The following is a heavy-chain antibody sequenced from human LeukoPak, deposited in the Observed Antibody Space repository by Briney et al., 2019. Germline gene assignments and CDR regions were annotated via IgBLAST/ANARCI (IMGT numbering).Heavy chain of an antibody. CDR2: IFYSGGT. CDR1: GGAITRYY. J-gene: IGHJ4*02. V-gene: IGHV4-59*01. D-gene: IGHD5-18*01. Sequence: PSETLSLTRTLSGGAITRYYWSWIRQPPGKGLEWLGYIFYSGGTHYNPSLKSRVTISVDTSKNQFSLKLSSVTAPDTAVYYCARDKQPGDYWGQGTLVTVSS. CDR3: ARDKQPGDY.